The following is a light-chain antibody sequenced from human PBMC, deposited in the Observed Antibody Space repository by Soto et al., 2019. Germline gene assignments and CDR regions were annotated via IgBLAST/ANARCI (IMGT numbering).Light chain of an antibody. J-gene: IGLJ2*01. CDR1: SSDVGGYNY. Sequence: QSALSQPPSASGSPGQSVTISCTGTSSDVGGYNYVSWYQHHPGKAPKLIIFEVTKRSSGVPDRFSGSKSANTASLTVSGXXXXXEADYYCSSYAGNNIVVFGGGTKLTVL. V-gene: IGLV2-8*01. CDR3: SSYAGNNIVV. CDR2: EVT.